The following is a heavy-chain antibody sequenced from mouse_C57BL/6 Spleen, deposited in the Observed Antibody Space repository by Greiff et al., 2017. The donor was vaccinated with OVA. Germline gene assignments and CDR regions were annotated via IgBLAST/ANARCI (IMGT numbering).Heavy chain of an antibody. CDR3: ARSPYDYDMDY. V-gene: IGHV1-26*01. J-gene: IGHJ4*01. Sequence: EVQLQQSGPELEKPGASVKISCKASGYTFTDYYMNWVKQSHGKSLEWIGDINPNNGGTSYNQKFKGKATLTVDKSSSTAYMELRSLTSEDSAVYYCARSPYDYDMDYWGQGTSVTVSS. CDR2: INPNNGGT. D-gene: IGHD2-4*01. CDR1: GYTFTDYY.